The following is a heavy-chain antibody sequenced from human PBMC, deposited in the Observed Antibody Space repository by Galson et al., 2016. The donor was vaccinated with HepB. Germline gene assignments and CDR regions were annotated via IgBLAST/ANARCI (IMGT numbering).Heavy chain of an antibody. CDR2: IYYSGST. V-gene: IGHV4-59*01. Sequence: SETLSLTCTVSGGSISRYFWSWIRQPPGKRLEWIGYIYYSGSTNYNPSLQSRVTISVDTSKNRFSLKLTSVTAADTAVYYCARDRSGTTGDLGYWGQGTLVTVSS. CDR3: ARDRSGTTGDLGY. D-gene: IGHD1-1*01. CDR1: GGSISRYF. J-gene: IGHJ4*02.